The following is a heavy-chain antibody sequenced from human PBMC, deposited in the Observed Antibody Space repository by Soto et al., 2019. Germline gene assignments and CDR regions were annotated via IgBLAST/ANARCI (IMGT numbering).Heavy chain of an antibody. CDR2: IMPVFPTP. D-gene: IGHD2-2*01. Sequence: QVQLVQSGAEVKKPGSSVKVSCKTSGGTFSTSAISWVRQAPGQGLEWMGGIMPVFPTPDYAQKFQGTVTISGYESTGTAYMELGSLRSEGTAVYYWARDKDRQQVGGNYYCIMDVWGQGTTVTVSS. CDR1: GGTFSTSA. CDR3: ARDKDRQQVGGNYYCIMDV. J-gene: IGHJ6*01. V-gene: IGHV1-69*12.